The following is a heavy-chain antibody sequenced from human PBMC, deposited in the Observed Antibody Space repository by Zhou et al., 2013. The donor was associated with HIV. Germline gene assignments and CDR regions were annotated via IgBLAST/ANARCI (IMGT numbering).Heavy chain of an antibody. CDR3: ARGHHCGDQCYFHLDS. CDR1: GYTFTGYY. V-gene: IGHV1-69*01. J-gene: IGHJ4*02. D-gene: IGHD2-21*01. Sequence: QVQLVQSGAEVRKPGASVKVSCKASGYTFTGYYMHWVRQAPGQGLERVGGIIPVFGTSNYAQKFQGRVTFTTDGSMRTAFMELSSLRSEDTAVYYCARGHHCGDQCYFHLDSWGQGSLVTVSS. CDR2: IIPVFGTS.